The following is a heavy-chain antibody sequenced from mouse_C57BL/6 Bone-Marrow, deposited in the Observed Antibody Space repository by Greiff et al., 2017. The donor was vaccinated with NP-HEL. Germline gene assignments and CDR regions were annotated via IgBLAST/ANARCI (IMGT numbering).Heavy chain of an antibody. J-gene: IGHJ1*03. CDR3: TRRPDGYYPV. D-gene: IGHD2-3*01. CDR2: IDPPTGGT. CDR1: GYTFTHYD. Sequence: VQLQQSGAELVTPGASVTLSCKASGYTFTHYDMPVLKQTRAPRLSPIFSIDPPTGGTAYNQKLKGKAILTADKSSSTAYMELRILTSEDSAVYYCTRRPDGYYPVWGTGTTVTVSS. V-gene: IGHV1-15*01.